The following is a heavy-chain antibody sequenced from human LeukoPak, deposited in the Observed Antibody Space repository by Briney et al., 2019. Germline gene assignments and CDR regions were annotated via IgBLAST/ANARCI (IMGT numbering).Heavy chain of an antibody. CDR1: GYTFTGYY. V-gene: IGHV1-46*01. J-gene: IGHJ5*02. D-gene: IGHD2-21*02. Sequence: AXVKVSCKASGYTFTGYYMHWVRQAPGQGLEWMGVINPSGGSTSYAQKFQGRVTMTRDTSTSTVYMELSSLRSEDTAVYYCARDDNDVVVTAMRPWGQGTLVTVSS. CDR2: INPSGGST. CDR3: ARDDNDVVVTAMRP.